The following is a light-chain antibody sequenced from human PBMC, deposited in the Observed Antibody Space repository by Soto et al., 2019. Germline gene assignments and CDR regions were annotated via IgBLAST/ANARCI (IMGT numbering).Light chain of an antibody. V-gene: IGKV3-15*01. CDR3: QQYHNWPPWT. Sequence: EIVMTQSPATLSVSPGERATLSCRASQSVSTNLAWYQQKPGQPPRLLIHGASTRATGVPARFRGGGSGTEFTLTISSLQSEDFAVYYCQQYHNWPPWTFGQGTKVEIK. J-gene: IGKJ1*01. CDR1: QSVSTN. CDR2: GAS.